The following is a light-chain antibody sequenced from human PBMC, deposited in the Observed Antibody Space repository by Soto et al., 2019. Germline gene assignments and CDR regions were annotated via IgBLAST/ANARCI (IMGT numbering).Light chain of an antibody. Sequence: QSVLAQPPSVSGAPGQRVAISCTGSSSNIGAEYDVHWYQQLPGTAPKRLIYGDNNRPSGVPDRFSGSKSGTSASLAITGLQPEDEADYYCQSHDSRLPTFVFGTGTKVTVL. V-gene: IGLV1-40*01. CDR2: GDN. J-gene: IGLJ1*01. CDR3: QSHDSRLPTFV. CDR1: SSNIGAEYD.